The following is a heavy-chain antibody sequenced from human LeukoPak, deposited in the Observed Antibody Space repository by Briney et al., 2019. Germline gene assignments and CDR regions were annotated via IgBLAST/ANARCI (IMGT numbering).Heavy chain of an antibody. CDR2: INHSGST. CDR1: GGSFSGYY. V-gene: IGHV4-34*01. D-gene: IGHD3-3*01. J-gene: IGHJ4*02. CDR3: AGYDFWSGYSDY. Sequence: ETLSLTCAVYGGSFSGYYWSWIRQPPGKGLEWIGEINHSGSTNYNPSPMSRVTISVDTSKNQFSLKLSSVTAADTAVYYCAGYDFWSGYSDYWAQGTLVTVSS.